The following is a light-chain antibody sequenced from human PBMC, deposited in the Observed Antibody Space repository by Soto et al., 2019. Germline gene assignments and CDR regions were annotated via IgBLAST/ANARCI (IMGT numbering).Light chain of an antibody. CDR3: QQYGSS. Sequence: EIVLTQSPGTLYLSPGERATLSCRASQSVSSSYLAWYQQKPGQAPRLLIYGASSRANGIPDRFSGSGSGTEFTLTMIRLEPEDVAVYYCQQYGSSFGPGTKVDL. CDR2: GAS. J-gene: IGKJ3*01. CDR1: QSVSSSY. V-gene: IGKV3-20*01.